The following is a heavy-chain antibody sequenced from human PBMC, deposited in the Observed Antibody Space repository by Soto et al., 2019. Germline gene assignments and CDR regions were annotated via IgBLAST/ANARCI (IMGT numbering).Heavy chain of an antibody. J-gene: IGHJ6*02. V-gene: IGHV5-51*01. CDR1: GYSFTSYW. D-gene: IGHD6-25*01. Sequence: GESLKISCKGSGYSFTSYWIGWARQMPGKGLEWMGIIYPGDSDTRYSPSFQGQVTISRDSSKNTLYLQMDSLTVEDTAVYYCAREQRNNLRDYYAMDVWGQGTTVTVSS. CDR3: AREQRNNLRDYYAMDV. CDR2: IYPGDSDT.